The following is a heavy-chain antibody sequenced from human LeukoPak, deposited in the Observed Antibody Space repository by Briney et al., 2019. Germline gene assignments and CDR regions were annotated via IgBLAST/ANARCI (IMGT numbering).Heavy chain of an antibody. J-gene: IGHJ6*03. D-gene: IGHD6-19*01. CDR1: GFTVSSNY. Sequence: GGSLRLSCAASGFTVSSNYMSWVRQAPGKGLGWVSVIYSGGSTYYADSVKGRFTISRDNSKNTLYLQMNSLRAEDTAVYYCARVYKWLVLTFYYYYMDVWGKGTTVTVSS. CDR2: IYSGGST. V-gene: IGHV3-53*01. CDR3: ARVYKWLVLTFYYYYMDV.